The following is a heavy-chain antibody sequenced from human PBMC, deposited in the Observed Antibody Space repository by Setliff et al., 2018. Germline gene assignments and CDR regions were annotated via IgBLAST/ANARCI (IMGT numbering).Heavy chain of an antibody. Sequence: PSETLSLTCAVYGGSFSDFYWIWIRQPPGEGLEWIGEITHGRVTTYNPSLQSRAAISLDTSKRRFSLKLGSVSAADTAVYYCARGRDVFPVPPYMDVWAEGTTVTVSS. CDR2: ITHGRVT. CDR3: ARGRDVFPVPPYMDV. CDR1: GGSFSDFY. V-gene: IGHV4-34*01. D-gene: IGHD3-10*02. J-gene: IGHJ6*03.